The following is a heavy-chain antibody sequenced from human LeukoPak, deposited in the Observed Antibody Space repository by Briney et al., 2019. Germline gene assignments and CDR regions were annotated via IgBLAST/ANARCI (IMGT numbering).Heavy chain of an antibody. CDR3: ARGRVRFYGGNSGVMVDY. CDR1: GESFSGYY. CDR2: INHSGST. Sequence: PSETLSLTCAVYGESFSGYYWSWIRQPPGKGLEWIGEINHSGSTNYNPSLKSRVTISVDTSKNQFSLKLSSVTAADTAVYYCARGRVRFYGGNSGVMVDYWGQGTLVTVSS. V-gene: IGHV4-34*01. J-gene: IGHJ4*02. D-gene: IGHD4-23*01.